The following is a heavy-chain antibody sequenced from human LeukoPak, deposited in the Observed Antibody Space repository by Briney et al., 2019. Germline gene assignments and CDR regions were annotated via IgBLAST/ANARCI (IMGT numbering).Heavy chain of an antibody. Sequence: PGGSLRLSCAASGFTFSSYGIHWVRQAPGKGLEWVAFIRYNGNNKYYADSVKGRFTISRDNSKNTLYLQMNSLRPDDTAVYYCAKDLGPVALNGGDYWGQGTLVTVSS. CDR1: GFTFSSYG. CDR2: IRYNGNNK. V-gene: IGHV3-30*02. CDR3: AKDLGPVALNGGDY. J-gene: IGHJ4*02. D-gene: IGHD6-19*01.